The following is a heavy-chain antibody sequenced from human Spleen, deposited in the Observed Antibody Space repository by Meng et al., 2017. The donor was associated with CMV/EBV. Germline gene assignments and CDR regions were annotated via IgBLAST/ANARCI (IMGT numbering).Heavy chain of an antibody. Sequence: SETLSLTCTVSGGPVNSGTYYWTWIRQPPGKGLEWIGYIYYSGSTNYNPSLKSRVTISVDTSKNQFSLKLSSMTAADTAVYYCARARYSRSSAYYYGMDVWGQGTTVTVSS. V-gene: IGHV4-61*01. J-gene: IGHJ6*02. CDR2: IYYSGST. CDR3: ARARYSRSSAYYYGMDV. CDR1: GGPVNSGTYY. D-gene: IGHD6-6*01.